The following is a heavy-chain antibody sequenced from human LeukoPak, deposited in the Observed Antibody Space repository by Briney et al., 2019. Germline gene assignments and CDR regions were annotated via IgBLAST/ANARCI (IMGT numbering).Heavy chain of an antibody. D-gene: IGHD6-13*01. J-gene: IGHJ5*02. V-gene: IGHV4-30-4*08. CDR3: ARGVLGSWYVRDWFDP. CDR1: GGSISSGDYY. CDR2: IYYSGST. Sequence: PSQTLSLTCTVSGGSISSGDYYWSWIRQPPGKGLEWIGYIYYSGSTYYNPPLKSRVTISVDTSKNQFSLKLSSVTAADTAVYYCARGVLGSWYVRDWFDPWGQGTLVTVSS.